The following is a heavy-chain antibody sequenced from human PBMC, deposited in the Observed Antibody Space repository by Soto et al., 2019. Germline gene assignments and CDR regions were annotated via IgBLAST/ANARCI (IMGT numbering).Heavy chain of an antibody. Sequence: PSETLSPTCTVSCDSINSHYWSWVRQPAGKGPEWIGRIYTRGSTDYNPSLKSRVTLSADTSKNQFSLKLRSVTAADTAVYYCARDVYSPYYYYGFDVWGQGTTVTVSS. V-gene: IGHV4-4*07. D-gene: IGHD5-18*01. J-gene: IGHJ6*02. CDR3: ARDVYSPYYYYGFDV. CDR1: CDSINSHY. CDR2: IYTRGST.